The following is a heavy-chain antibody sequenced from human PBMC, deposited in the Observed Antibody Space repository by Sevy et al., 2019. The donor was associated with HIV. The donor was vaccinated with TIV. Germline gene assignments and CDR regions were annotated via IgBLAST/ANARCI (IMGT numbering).Heavy chain of an antibody. J-gene: IGHJ6*03. Sequence: GGSLRLSCAVSGFSFDSYGMTWVRQAPGKGLEWVSGISGSGTRTYYADSVKGRFSISRDNSKNRLYLQMNSLRSGDMAVYYCGKGGGGHYDPDEIGYYFYYYNMDVWGKGTTVTISS. D-gene: IGHD3-22*01. CDR3: GKGGGGHYDPDEIGYYFYYYNMDV. CDR2: ISGSGTRT. CDR1: GFSFDSYG. V-gene: IGHV3-23*01.